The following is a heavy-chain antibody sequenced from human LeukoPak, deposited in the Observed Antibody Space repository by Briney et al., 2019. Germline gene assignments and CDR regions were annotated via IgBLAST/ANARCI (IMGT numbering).Heavy chain of an antibody. CDR2: TYYRSKWYN. J-gene: IGHJ5*02. CDR3: ARGRRDGYIPYNWFDP. Sequence: SQTLSLTCAISGDSVSSNSAAWNWIRQSPSRGLEWLGRTYYRSKWYNDYAVSVKSRITINPDTSKNQFSLQLNSVTPEDTAVYYCARGRRDGYIPYNWFDPWGQGTLVTVSS. V-gene: IGHV6-1*01. CDR1: GDSVSSNSAA. D-gene: IGHD5-24*01.